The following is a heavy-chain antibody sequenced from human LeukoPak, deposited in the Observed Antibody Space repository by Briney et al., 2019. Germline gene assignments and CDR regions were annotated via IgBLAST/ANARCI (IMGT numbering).Heavy chain of an antibody. CDR2: INPNSGGT. D-gene: IGHD2-8*01. V-gene: IGHV1-2*02. Sequence: ASVKVSCKASGYTFTGYYMHWVRQAPGQGLEWMGWINPNSGGTNYAQKFQGRVTMTRDTPISTAYMELSRLRSDDPDVYYCARDKGTLYLSSFDYWGQGTLVTVSS. CDR3: ARDKGTLYLSSFDY. J-gene: IGHJ4*02. CDR1: GYTFTGYY.